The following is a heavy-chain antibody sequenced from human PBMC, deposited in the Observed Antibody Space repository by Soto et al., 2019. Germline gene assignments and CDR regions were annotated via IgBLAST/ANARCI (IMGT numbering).Heavy chain of an antibody. V-gene: IGHV1-69*01. CDR2: IIPIFGTA. Sequence: QVQLVQSGAKVKKPGSSVKVSCKASGGTFSSYAISWVRQAPGQGLEWMGGIIPIFGTANYAQKFQGRVTITADESTSTAYMELSSLRSEDTAVYYCARCEPPEGRQLGPACAFDIWGQGTMVTVSS. D-gene: IGHD6-6*01. CDR1: GGTFSSYA. J-gene: IGHJ3*02. CDR3: ARCEPPEGRQLGPACAFDI.